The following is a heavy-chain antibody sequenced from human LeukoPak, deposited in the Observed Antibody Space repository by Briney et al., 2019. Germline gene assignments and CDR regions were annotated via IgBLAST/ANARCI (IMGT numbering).Heavy chain of an antibody. V-gene: IGHV3-23*01. CDR3: AKRTRGYCDSNACPNWFDP. CDR1: GFTFSSYA. Sequence: HSGGSLRLSCAAPGFTFSSYAISWVRHAPGAGLEWVSAISDSGGTTYYADSVKGRFTISRDNSKNTLYLQMNSLRGEDTAVYYCAKRTRGYCDSNACPNWFDPWGRGTLVTVSS. CDR2: ISDSGGTT. J-gene: IGHJ5*02. D-gene: IGHD3-22*01.